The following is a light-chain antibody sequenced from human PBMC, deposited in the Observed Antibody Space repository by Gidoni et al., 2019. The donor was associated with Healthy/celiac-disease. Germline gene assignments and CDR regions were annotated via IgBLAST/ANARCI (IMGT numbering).Light chain of an antibody. CDR2: DDS. V-gene: IGLV3-21*02. Sequence: SYVLTQPPSVSVAPGQTARITCGGNNIGRKSVHWYQQKPGQAPVLVVYDDSARPSGIPERFSGSNSGNTATLTISRVEAGDEADYYCQVWDSSSDHPDVVFGGGTKLTVL. CDR1: NIGRKS. J-gene: IGLJ2*01. CDR3: QVWDSSSDHPDVV.